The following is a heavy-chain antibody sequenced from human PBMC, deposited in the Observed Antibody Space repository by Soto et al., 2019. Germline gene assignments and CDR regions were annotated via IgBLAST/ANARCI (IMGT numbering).Heavy chain of an antibody. CDR1: GGTFSSYA. Sequence: SVKVSCKASGGTFSSYAISWVRQAPGQGLEWMGGIIPIFGTANYAQKFQGRVTITADESTSTAYMELSSLRSEDTAVYYCARDKDNIPGYYYDSSGYDYYYYGMDVWGQGTTVTVSS. CDR2: IIPIFGTA. V-gene: IGHV1-69*13. D-gene: IGHD3-22*01. CDR3: ARDKDNIPGYYYDSSGYDYYYYGMDV. J-gene: IGHJ6*02.